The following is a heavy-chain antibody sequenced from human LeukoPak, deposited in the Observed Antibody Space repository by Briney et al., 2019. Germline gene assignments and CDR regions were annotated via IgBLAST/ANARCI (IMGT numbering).Heavy chain of an antibody. V-gene: IGHV4-39*07. CDR3: ARGVGAASSDVFDI. CDR1: GGSISSSSYY. D-gene: IGHD1-26*01. CDR2: IYYSGST. J-gene: IGHJ3*02. Sequence: SETLSLTCTVSGGSISSSSYYWGWIRQPPGKGLEWIGSIYYSGSTYYNPSLKSRVTISVDTSKNQFSLKLNSVTAADTAVYYCARGVGAASSDVFDIWGQGTMVTVSS.